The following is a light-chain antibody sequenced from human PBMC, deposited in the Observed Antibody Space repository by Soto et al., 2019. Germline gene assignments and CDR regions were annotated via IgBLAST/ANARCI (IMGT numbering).Light chain of an antibody. V-gene: IGKV1-5*01. CDR3: QQYETFSGT. CDR2: DAS. CDR1: QSVSGW. J-gene: IGKJ1*01. Sequence: DIKVNLSPSTVYASVRDTVTVTCRASQSVSGWLAWYQQKPGEAPKLLIYDASALPRGVPSRFSGSGSGTKFTLTIASLQPDDFATYYCQQYETFSGTFGPGTKVDI.